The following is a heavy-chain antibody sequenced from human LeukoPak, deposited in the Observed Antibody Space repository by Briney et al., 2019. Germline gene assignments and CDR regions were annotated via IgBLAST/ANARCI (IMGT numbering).Heavy chain of an antibody. CDR3: ATEIVGYGDVNYFDS. V-gene: IGHV1-69*04. CDR2: IIPMLDIT. J-gene: IGHJ4*02. CDR1: AGTFSSYA. D-gene: IGHD4-17*01. Sequence: ASVKVSCKASAGTFSSYAISWVRQAPGQGLEWMGRIIPMLDITNYAQKFQGRLIVTEDTSTDTAYMELSSLRSDATPVYYCATEIVGYGDVNYFDSWGQGTLVTVSS.